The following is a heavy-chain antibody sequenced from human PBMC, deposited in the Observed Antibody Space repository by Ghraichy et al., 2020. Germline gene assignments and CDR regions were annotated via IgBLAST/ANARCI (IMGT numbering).Heavy chain of an antibody. CDR1: GFTFSNAW. J-gene: IGHJ6*02. V-gene: IGHV3-15*01. Sequence: GGSLRLSCAASGFTFSNAWMSWVRQAPGKGLEWVGRIKSKTDGGTTDYAAPVKGRFTISRDDSKNTLYLQMNSLKTEDTAVYYCTTDPNILLGGYYYYGMDVWGQGTTVTVSS. CDR3: TTDPNILLGGYYYYGMDV. CDR2: IKSKTDGGTT. D-gene: IGHD2-15*01.